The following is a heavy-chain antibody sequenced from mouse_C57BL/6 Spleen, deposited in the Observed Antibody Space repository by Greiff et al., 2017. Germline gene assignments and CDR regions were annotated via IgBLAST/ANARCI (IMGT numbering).Heavy chain of an antibody. CDR2: IDPSDSYT. CDR3: ARGDSSGYLGFAY. CDR1: GYTFTSYW. J-gene: IGHJ3*01. V-gene: IGHV1-69*01. D-gene: IGHD3-2*02. Sequence: VQLQQPGAELVMPGASVKLSCKASGYTFTSYWMHWVKQRPGQGLEWIGEIDPSDSYTNYNQKFKGKSTLTVDKSSSTAYMRLSSLTSEDSAVYYCARGDSSGYLGFAYWGQGTLVTVSA.